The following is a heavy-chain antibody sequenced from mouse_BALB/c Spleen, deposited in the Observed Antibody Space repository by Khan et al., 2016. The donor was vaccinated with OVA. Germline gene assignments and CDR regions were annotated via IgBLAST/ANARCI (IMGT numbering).Heavy chain of an antibody. Sequence: VESGGGLVQPGGSRKLSCAASGFTFSSFGMHWVRQAPEKGLEWVAYINSGSTTIYYADPVKGRFTISRDNPKNTLFLQMTSLRSEDTAMYYCARGNWAYWGQGTTLTVSS. CDR1: GFTFSSFG. J-gene: IGHJ2*01. V-gene: IGHV5-17*02. CDR2: INSGSTTI. CDR3: ARGNWAY. D-gene: IGHD4-1*01.